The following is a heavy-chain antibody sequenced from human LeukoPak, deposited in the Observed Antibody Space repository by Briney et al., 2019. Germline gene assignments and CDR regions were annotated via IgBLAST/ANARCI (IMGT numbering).Heavy chain of an antibody. V-gene: IGHV3-21*01. Sequence: PGGSLRLSCPASGFTFSDYSMSWVRQAPGKGLEWVSSISSSSDYIYCADSVKGRFTISRDNARNSLYLQMNSLRAEDTAVYYCARSRSVSNYKGMDVWGQGTTVTVSS. J-gene: IGHJ6*02. D-gene: IGHD5/OR15-5a*01. CDR1: GFTFSDYS. CDR2: ISSSSDYI. CDR3: ARSRSVSNYKGMDV.